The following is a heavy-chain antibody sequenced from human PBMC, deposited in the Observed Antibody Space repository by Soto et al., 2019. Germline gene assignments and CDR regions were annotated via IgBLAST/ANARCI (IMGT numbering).Heavy chain of an antibody. D-gene: IGHD2-2*01. CDR2: ISGSDGRT. Sequence: GGSLRLSCAASGFTLRSYAMTWVRQAPEKGLEWVATISGSDGRTNYADSVKGRLTISRGNSKNTLYLQMNSLRAEDTAVYFCAKGTDCSRTSCYPGYYYMDVWGKGTTVTVSS. CDR3: AKGTDCSRTSCYPGYYYMDV. V-gene: IGHV3-23*01. CDR1: GFTLRSYA. J-gene: IGHJ6*03.